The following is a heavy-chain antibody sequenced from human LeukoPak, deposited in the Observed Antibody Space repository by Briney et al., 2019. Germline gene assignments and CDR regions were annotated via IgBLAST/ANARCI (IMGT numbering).Heavy chain of an antibody. CDR2: IWYDGSNK. J-gene: IGHJ6*02. CDR1: GFTFSSYG. CDR3: ARGGYRSSTSCPHYYYGMDV. D-gene: IGHD2-2*01. V-gene: IGHV3-33*01. Sequence: GGSLRLSCAASGFTFSSYGMHWVRQAPGKGLGXXXVIWYDGSNKYYADSVKGRFTISRDNSKNTLYLQMNSLRAEDTTVYYCARGGYRSSTSCPHYYYGMDVWGQGTTVTVSS.